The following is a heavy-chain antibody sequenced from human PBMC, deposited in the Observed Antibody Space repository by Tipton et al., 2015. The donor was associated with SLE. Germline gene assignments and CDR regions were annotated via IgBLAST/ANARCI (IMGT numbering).Heavy chain of an antibody. J-gene: IGHJ5*02. V-gene: IGHV4-34*01. Sequence: TLFLTCAVYGGSFSGYYWSWIRQPPGKGLEWIGEINHSGSTNYNPSLKSRVTISVDTSKNQFSLKLSSVTAADTAVYYCARNPTSYCSGGSCYSPWFDPWGQGTLVTVSS. D-gene: IGHD2-15*01. CDR1: GGSFSGYY. CDR3: ARNPTSYCSGGSCYSPWFDP. CDR2: INHSGST.